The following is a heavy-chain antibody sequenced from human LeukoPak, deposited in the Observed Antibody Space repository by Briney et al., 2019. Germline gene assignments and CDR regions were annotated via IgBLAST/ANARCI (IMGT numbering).Heavy chain of an antibody. CDR1: GFTVSSNY. D-gene: IGHD5-18*01. CDR2: IYSGGST. Sequence: GGSLGLSCAASGFTVSSNYMSWVRQAPGKGLEWVSVIYSGGSTYYADSVKGRFTISRDNSKNTLYLQMNSLRAEDTAVYYCARDLVDTAMVPFDIWGQGTMVTVSS. V-gene: IGHV3-66*01. CDR3: ARDLVDTAMVPFDI. J-gene: IGHJ3*02.